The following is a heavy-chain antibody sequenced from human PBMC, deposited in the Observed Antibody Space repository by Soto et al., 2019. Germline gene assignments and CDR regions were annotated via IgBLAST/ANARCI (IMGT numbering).Heavy chain of an antibody. CDR3: AGKPHALSYFDY. J-gene: IGHJ4*02. CDR2: IHHAGPT. CDR1: GGSITTIDYY. V-gene: IGHV4-31*03. D-gene: IGHD2-2*01. Sequence: QVQLQESGPGLVKPSQTLSLTCTVSGGSITTIDYYWTWIRQLPGEGLEWIAYIHHAGPTYYNPSLQSRXXLXMXXSQNQFALKLNSVTAADTAVYFCAGKPHALSYFDYWGQGALVTVSS.